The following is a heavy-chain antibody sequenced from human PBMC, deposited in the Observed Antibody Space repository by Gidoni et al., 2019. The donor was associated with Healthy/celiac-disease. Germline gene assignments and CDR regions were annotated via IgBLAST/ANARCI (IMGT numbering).Heavy chain of an antibody. D-gene: IGHD4-17*01. CDR2: IFSNDEK. J-gene: IGHJ4*02. CDR3: ARMREERTVTTVDY. V-gene: IGHV2-26*01. CDR1: GFSLSNARMG. Sequence: QVTLQESGPVLVKPTETLTLTCTVSGFSLSNARMGVSWIRQPPGKALEWLAHIFSNDEKSYSTSLKSRLTISKDTSKSQVVLTMTNMDPVDTATYYCARMREERTVTTVDYWGQGTLVTVSS.